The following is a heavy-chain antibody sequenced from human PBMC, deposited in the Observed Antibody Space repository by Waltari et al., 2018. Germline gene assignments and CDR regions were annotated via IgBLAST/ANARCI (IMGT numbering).Heavy chain of an antibody. D-gene: IGHD6-19*01. CDR3: AREVGWSFDY. CDR2: IKPDGSDK. CDR1: GFIFRDYW. V-gene: IGHV3-7*01. Sequence: EVQLVNSGGGLVQPGGSLRLSCGASGFIFRDYWMSWVRQTPGKVLEWVANIKPDGSDKYYVDPVKGRFTISRDNARNSLYLQLNSLRADDTAVYYCAREVGWSFDYWGQGTLVTVSS. J-gene: IGHJ4*02.